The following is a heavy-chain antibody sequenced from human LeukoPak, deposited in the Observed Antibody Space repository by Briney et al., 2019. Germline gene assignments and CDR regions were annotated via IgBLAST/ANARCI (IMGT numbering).Heavy chain of an antibody. D-gene: IGHD3-10*01. CDR1: GGSISSSNW. Sequence: PSGTLSLTCAVSGGSISSSNWWSWIRQPAGKGLEWIGRIYTSGSTNYNPSLKSRVTMSVDTSKNQFSLKLSSVTAADTALYYCAKHYMGSSYNHGLDCWGQGTLVTVSS. V-gene: IGHV4-4*07. CDR3: AKHYMGSSYNHGLDC. J-gene: IGHJ4*02. CDR2: IYTSGST.